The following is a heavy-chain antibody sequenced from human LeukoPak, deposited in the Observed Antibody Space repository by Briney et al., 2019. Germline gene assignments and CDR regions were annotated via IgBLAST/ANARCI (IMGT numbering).Heavy chain of an antibody. CDR3: ASSDSSGYYSSFDY. CDR2: IYYSGST. CDR1: GGSFSGYY. Sequence: SETLSLTCAVYGGSFSGYYWSWIRQPPGKGLEWIGYIYYSGSTNYNPSLKSRVTISVDTSKNQFSLKLSSVTAADTAVYYCASSDSSGYYSSFDYWGQGTLVTVSS. V-gene: IGHV4-59*08. J-gene: IGHJ4*02. D-gene: IGHD3-22*01.